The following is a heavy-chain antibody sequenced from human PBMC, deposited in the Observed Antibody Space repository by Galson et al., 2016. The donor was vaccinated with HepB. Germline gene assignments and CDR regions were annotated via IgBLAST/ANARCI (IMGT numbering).Heavy chain of an antibody. J-gene: IGHJ5*02. CDR1: GFTFSDYF. Sequence: SLRLSCAASGFTFSDYFLTWIRQAPGKGLEWISFIDPTGTSISYADSVKGRFIISRDNAKNSLHLHMSGLRGEDTAIYYCARGRDKSGFDLWGLGTQVTVSS. CDR2: IDPTGTSI. V-gene: IGHV3-11*01. D-gene: IGHD5-24*01. CDR3: ARGRDKSGFDL.